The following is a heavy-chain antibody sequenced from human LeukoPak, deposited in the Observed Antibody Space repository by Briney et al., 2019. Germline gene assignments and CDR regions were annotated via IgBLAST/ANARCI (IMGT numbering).Heavy chain of an antibody. CDR3: ARGLFMIVVVHPLPFDP. J-gene: IGHJ5*02. D-gene: IGHD3-22*01. Sequence: SETLSLTCAVYGESFSGHYGSWIRQPPGKGLEWIGEINHSGRTNYNPSLKSRVTISVDTSKNQFSLRLSSVTATDTAVYYCARGLFMIVVVHPLPFDPWGQGTLVTVSS. V-gene: IGHV4-34*01. CDR2: INHSGRT. CDR1: GESFSGHY.